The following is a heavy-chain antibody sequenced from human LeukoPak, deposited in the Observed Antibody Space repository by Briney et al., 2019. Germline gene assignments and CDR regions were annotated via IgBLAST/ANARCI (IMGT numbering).Heavy chain of an antibody. V-gene: IGHV4-30-4*01. D-gene: IGHD3-22*01. Sequence: SETLSLTCTVSGGSISSGDYYWSWIRQPPGKGLEWIAYMYYSGTTYYNPSLKSRVTMSADTSKNQLSLKLSSVTAADTAVYYCARPYYYDSRIDPWGQGILVTASS. J-gene: IGHJ5*02. CDR1: GGSISSGDYY. CDR2: MYYSGTT. CDR3: ARPYYYDSRIDP.